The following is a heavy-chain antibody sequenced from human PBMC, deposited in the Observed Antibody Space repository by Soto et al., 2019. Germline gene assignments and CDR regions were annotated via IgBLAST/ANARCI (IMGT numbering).Heavy chain of an antibody. Sequence: PGGSLRLCCTAPGFTVGDYAMSWLRQAPGKGLEWVGFIRSKAYGGTTEYAASVKGRFTTSRDDSKSIAYLQMNSLKTEDTAVYYCTRDSYVDFWSGYHFDYWGQGTLVTVSS. CDR2: IRSKAYGGTT. J-gene: IGHJ4*02. CDR3: TRDSYVDFWSGYHFDY. D-gene: IGHD3-3*01. CDR1: GFTVGDYA. V-gene: IGHV3-49*03.